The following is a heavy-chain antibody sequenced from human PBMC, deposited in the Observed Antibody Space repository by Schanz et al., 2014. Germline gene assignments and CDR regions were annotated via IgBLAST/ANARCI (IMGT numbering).Heavy chain of an antibody. Sequence: QVQLVQSGAEVKKPGASVKVSCKASGYTFTSYGISWVRQAPGQGFEWMGWISAYNGNTKYPQKLQGRVTMTTDTSTSTAYMELRSLRSDDTAVYYCARDAADFYDILTEEDYWGQGTLVTVSS. J-gene: IGHJ4*02. CDR3: ARDAADFYDILTEEDY. D-gene: IGHD3-9*01. CDR1: GYTFTSYG. CDR2: ISAYNGNT. V-gene: IGHV1-18*01.